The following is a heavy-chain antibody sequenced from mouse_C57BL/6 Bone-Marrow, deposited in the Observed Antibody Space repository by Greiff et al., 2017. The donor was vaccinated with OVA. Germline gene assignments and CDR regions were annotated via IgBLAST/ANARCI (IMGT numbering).Heavy chain of an antibody. V-gene: IGHV1-64*01. Sequence: QVQLQQPGAELVKPGASVKLSCKASGYTFTSYWMHWVKQRPGQGLEWIGMIHPNSGSTNYNEKFKSKATLTVDKSSSTAYMQLSSLTSEDSAVYYCARRGYGSSLYYAMDYWGQGTSVTVSS. CDR1: GYTFTSYW. J-gene: IGHJ4*01. CDR2: IHPNSGST. CDR3: ARRGYGSSLYYAMDY. D-gene: IGHD1-1*01.